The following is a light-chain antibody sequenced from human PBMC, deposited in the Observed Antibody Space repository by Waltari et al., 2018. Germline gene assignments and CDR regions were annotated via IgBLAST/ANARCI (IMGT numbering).Light chain of an antibody. CDR1: QSVANY. CDR2: AAS. V-gene: IGKV3-11*01. Sequence: EIVLTQSPATLSLSPGESATLSCRASQSVANYLAWYQHKPGQAPRLLIYAASNRATGIPARFSGSGSGTDFTLTISSLEPEDFAVYYCQQRNSWPPVTFGQGTRLEIK. CDR3: QQRNSWPPVT. J-gene: IGKJ5*01.